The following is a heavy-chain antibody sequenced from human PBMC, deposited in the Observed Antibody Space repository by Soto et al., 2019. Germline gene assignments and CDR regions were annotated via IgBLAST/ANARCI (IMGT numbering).Heavy chain of an antibody. CDR1: AFTLSKFA. D-gene: IGHD1-1*01. V-gene: IGHV3-30-3*01. CDR3: ARGNMDV. CDR2: TSKDGINT. J-gene: IGHJ6*02. Sequence: QVQLVESGGGVVQPGRSLRLSCAASAFTLSKFAMHWVRQAPGKGLEWVAVTSKDGINTYYADSVKGRFTISRDNSKSTIYLQMNSPRTEDTALYYCARGNMDVWGQGTTVTVSS.